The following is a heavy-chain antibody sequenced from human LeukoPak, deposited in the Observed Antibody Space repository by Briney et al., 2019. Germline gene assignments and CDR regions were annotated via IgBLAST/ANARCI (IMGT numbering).Heavy chain of an antibody. CDR1: GFTFDDYA. J-gene: IGHJ5*02. D-gene: IGHD3-10*01. CDR2: ISWDGDNT. CDR3: AKDSGSGSYYPTNWFDP. Sequence: GGSLRLSCAASGFTFDDYAIHWVRQPPGKGLEWVSLISWDGDNTYYADSVKGRFTISRDNSKNSLYLQMNSLRPEDTALYYCAKDSGSGSYYPTNWFDPWGQGTLVTVSS. V-gene: IGHV3-43D*03.